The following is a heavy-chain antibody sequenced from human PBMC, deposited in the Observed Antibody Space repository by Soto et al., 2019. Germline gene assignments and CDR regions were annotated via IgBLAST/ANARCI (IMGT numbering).Heavy chain of an antibody. CDR1: GGSISSGDYY. CDR3: ARYGGASIDY. V-gene: IGHV4-30-4*01. J-gene: IGHJ4*02. D-gene: IGHD1-26*01. CDR2: MYHRGTT. Sequence: QVQLQESGPGLVKPSQTLSLTCTVSGGSISSGDYYWSWIRQSPGKGVEWSGYMYHRGTTYYKPCLKSRVKISVDTSKSQFSLQLSSVTAADTAVYYCARYGGASIDYWGQGTLVTVSS.